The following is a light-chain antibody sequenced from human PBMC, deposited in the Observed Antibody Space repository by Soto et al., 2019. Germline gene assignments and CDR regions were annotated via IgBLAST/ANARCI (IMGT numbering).Light chain of an antibody. V-gene: IGKV3D-15*01. J-gene: IGKJ1*01. CDR1: QSVDSN. Sequence: EIVMTQSPATLSVSPGDGATLSCRASQSVDSNLAWYQQKPGQTPRLLMYGASTRPTGIPARFSGSGSGTEFTLTISRLEPEDFAVYFCQHYGSFGQGTKVEIK. CDR3: QHYGS. CDR2: GAS.